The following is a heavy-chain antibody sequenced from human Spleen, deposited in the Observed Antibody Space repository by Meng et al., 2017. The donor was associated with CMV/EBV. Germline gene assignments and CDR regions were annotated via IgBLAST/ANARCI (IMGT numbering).Heavy chain of an antibody. CDR2: ISAYNGNT. CDR1: GYSFTSFG. D-gene: IGHD2-2*01. V-gene: IGHV1-18*01. J-gene: IGHJ3*02. CDR3: ARANIIIVPAATLDAFDI. Sequence: ASVKVSCKASGYSFTSFGFSWVRQAPGQGLEWMGWISAYNGNTKFAQKFQGRVTMTTDTSTSTAYMELSSLTSEDTAVYYCARANIIIVPAATLDAFDIWGQGTMVTVSS.